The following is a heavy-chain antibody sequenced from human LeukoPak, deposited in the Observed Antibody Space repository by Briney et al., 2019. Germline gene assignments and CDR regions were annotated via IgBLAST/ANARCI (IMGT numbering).Heavy chain of an antibody. CDR1: GGTFSSYA. CDR3: ATGPTYYYDSSRGRAFDI. D-gene: IGHD3-22*01. CDR2: IIPIFGTA. V-gene: IGHV1-69*06. J-gene: IGHJ3*02. Sequence: ASVKVSCKASGGTFSSYAISWVRQAPGQGLEWMGGIIPIFGTANYAQKLQGRVTITADKSTSTAYMELSSLRSEDTAVYYCATGPTYYYDSSRGRAFDIWGQGTMVTVSS.